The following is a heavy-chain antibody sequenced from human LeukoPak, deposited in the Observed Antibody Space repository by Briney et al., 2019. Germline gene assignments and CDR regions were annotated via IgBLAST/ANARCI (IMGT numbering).Heavy chain of an antibody. CDR2: INAGNGNT. V-gene: IGHV1-3*01. J-gene: IGHJ4*02. CDR3: ARGTYYYDSSGYPKPGFFDY. D-gene: IGHD3-22*01. CDR1: GYTFTSYA. Sequence: ASVKVSCKASGYTFTSYAMHWVRQAPGQRLEWMGWINAGNGNTKYSQKSQGRVTITRDTSASTAYMELSSLRSEDTAVYYCARGTYYYDSSGYPKPGFFDYWGQGTLVTVSS.